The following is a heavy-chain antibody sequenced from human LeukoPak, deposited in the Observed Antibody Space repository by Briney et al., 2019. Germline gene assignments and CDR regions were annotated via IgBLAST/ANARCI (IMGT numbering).Heavy chain of an antibody. CDR2: MNPDNGGT. V-gene: IGHV1-2*02. Sequence: ASVKVSCKASGYTFSVYFMHWVRQAPGQGLEWMGLMNPDNGGTHYAQKFQGRVTMTRDSSINTAYMELSRLTSDDTAVYYCATLGGHSLAAQNGYWGQGTLVTVSS. CDR3: ATLGGHSLAAQNGY. D-gene: IGHD3-16*01. J-gene: IGHJ4*02. CDR1: GYTFSVYF.